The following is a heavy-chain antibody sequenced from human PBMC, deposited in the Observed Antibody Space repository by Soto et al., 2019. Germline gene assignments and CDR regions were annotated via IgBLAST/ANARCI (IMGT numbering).Heavy chain of an antibody. CDR3: ARGVVSWRGYLF. D-gene: IGHD3-3*01. Sequence: SETLSLTCALYGGSFDGYYWSWIRQSPGKGLEWIGEIHHSGSTKYNPSLKSRVSLSVDTSTKQFSLKLTSVTAADRGVYYCARGVVSWRGYLFWGQGPPVTVSS. J-gene: IGHJ4*02. CDR1: GGSFDGYY. V-gene: IGHV4-34*01. CDR2: IHHSGST.